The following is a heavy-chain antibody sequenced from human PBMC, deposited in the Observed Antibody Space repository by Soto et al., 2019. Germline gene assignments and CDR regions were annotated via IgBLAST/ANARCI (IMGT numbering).Heavy chain of an antibody. Sequence: QVQLVQSGAEVKKPGASVKVSCKASGYTFTTYSITWMRQAPGQGLEWMGWINAFNGNTNYAQKFQGRVTMTTDTSTSTVNMAVRSLRSDDTGVYYCARDWDNSGWGGGRGMDVWGQGTTVIVSS. CDR1: GYTFTTYS. D-gene: IGHD6-19*01. CDR3: ARDWDNSGWGGGRGMDV. J-gene: IGHJ6*02. V-gene: IGHV1-18*01. CDR2: INAFNGNT.